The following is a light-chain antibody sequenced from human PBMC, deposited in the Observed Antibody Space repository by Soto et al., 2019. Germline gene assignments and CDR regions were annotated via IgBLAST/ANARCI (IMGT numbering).Light chain of an antibody. CDR3: GSYTASAPFYV. Sequence: QSVLTQPASVSGSPGQSITISCTGTRTDVDGHDYVSWYQQHPGQAPKLIIFDVHNRPSGVSSRFSGSKSGDTASLTISGLQAEGDGDYYCGSYTASAPFYVFGTGTKLTVL. J-gene: IGLJ1*01. CDR2: DVH. V-gene: IGLV2-14*03. CDR1: RTDVDGHDY.